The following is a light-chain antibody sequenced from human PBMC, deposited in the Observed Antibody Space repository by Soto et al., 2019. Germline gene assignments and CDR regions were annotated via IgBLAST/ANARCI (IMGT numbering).Light chain of an antibody. CDR2: GAY. V-gene: IGKV1-27*01. J-gene: IGKJ5*01. Sequence: IKMSQSPSSLSATVGDRVTITCRASQVIGNYLAWYQQKPGKVPKLLIYGAYTLQSGVPSRFSGSGSGTDFTLTISSLQPEDVAIYYCQKYNSGLITFGQGTLLAI. CDR1: QVIGNY. CDR3: QKYNSGLIT.